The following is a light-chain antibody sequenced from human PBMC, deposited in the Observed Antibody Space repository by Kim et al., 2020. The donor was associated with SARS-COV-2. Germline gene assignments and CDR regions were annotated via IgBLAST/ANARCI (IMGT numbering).Light chain of an antibody. CDR2: EYN. CDR3: QSYDSSNQGV. CDR1: SGSIASNY. Sequence: KTVTISGAGSSGSIASNYVQWYQQRPGSAPTTVIYEYNQRPSGVPDRFSGSIDSSSNSASLTISGLKTEDEADYYCQSYDSSNQGVFGGGTQLTVL. J-gene: IGLJ2*01. V-gene: IGLV6-57*02.